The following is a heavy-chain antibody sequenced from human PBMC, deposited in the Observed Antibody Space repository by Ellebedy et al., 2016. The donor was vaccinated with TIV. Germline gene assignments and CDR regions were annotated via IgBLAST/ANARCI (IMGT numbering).Heavy chain of an antibody. J-gene: IGHJ6*02. D-gene: IGHD2-2*01. CDR3: ARGHIVAVPAALKTYYYYYYAMDV. CDR2: IWYDGSNA. V-gene: IGHV3-30*02. Sequence: GESLKISCAASGFTFSGFGIHWVRQAPGKGLEWVAIIWYDGSNAYYADSVKGRFTISRDNSKNTLYLQMNSLRAEDTAVYYCARGHIVAVPAALKTYYYYYYAMDVWGQGTTVTVSS. CDR1: GFTFSGFG.